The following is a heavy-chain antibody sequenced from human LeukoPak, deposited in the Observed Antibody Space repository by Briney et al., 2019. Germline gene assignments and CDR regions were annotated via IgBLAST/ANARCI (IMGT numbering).Heavy chain of an antibody. CDR2: VYYSGST. CDR3: ATFGGNYVFDY. V-gene: IGHV4-39*02. Sequence: PSETLSLTCSVSGGSINRSSKYWGWIRQSPGKGLEWIGSVYYSGSTDYNSSLKSRVTISVDTSKNHFSLELSSVTAADTAVYYCATFGGNYVFDYWGQGTRVTVSS. J-gene: IGHJ4*02. CDR1: GGSINRSSKY. D-gene: IGHD1-26*01.